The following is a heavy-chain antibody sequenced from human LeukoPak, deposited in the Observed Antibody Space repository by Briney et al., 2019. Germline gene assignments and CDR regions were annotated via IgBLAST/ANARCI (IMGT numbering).Heavy chain of an antibody. D-gene: IGHD1-26*01. CDR1: GFTFNSYS. CDR3: AKVQSDIVGAMFFSFDV. Sequence: GGSLRLFCGGSGFTFNSYSMNWVRQAPGKGLEWVASIIGSGSEMFYADSLKGRFTISRDNSKNSLYLQMNSLRVEDTAVYYCAKVQSDIVGAMFFSFDVWGQGTMVSVSS. V-gene: IGHV3-21*06. CDR2: IIGSGSEM. J-gene: IGHJ3*01.